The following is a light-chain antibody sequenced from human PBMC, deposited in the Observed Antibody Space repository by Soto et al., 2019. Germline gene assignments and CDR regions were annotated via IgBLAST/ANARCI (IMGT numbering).Light chain of an antibody. CDR1: VGSYDA. J-gene: IGLJ1*01. V-gene: IGLV2-23*02. CDR3: CSYGGSGSAYV. CDR2: DVS. Sequence: QSALTQPASVSGSPGQSITISCTGVGSYDAVSWYQQHPGQAPKLMIYDVSKRPSGVSDRFSGSKSANTASLTISGLQAEDEADYHCCSYGGSGSAYVFGPGTTVTVL.